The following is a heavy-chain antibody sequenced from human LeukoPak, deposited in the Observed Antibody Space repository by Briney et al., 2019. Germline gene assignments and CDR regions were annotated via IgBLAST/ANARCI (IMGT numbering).Heavy chain of an antibody. CDR2: INHSGST. V-gene: IGHV4-34*01. Sequence: SETLSLTRAVYGGSFSGYYWSWIRQPPGKGLEWIGEINHSGSTNYNPSLKSRVTISVDTSKNQFSLKLSSVTAADTAVYYCARVRYSNYGYWGQGTLVTVSS. D-gene: IGHD4-11*01. J-gene: IGHJ4*02. CDR3: ARVRYSNYGY. CDR1: GGSFSGYY.